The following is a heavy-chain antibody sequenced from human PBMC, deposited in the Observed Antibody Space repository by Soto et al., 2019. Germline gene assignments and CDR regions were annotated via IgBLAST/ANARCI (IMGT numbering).Heavy chain of an antibody. V-gene: IGHV3-73*01. CDR3: TRHPPPRLVGATNRYGMDV. Sequence: GGSLRLSCAASGLTFSGSAMNWVRQASGKGLEWVGRMRSKANSYATAYAASVKGRFTISRDDSKNTAYLQMNSLKTEDTAVYYCTRHPPPRLVGATNRYGMDVWGQGTTVTVSS. J-gene: IGHJ6*02. CDR2: MRSKANSYAT. CDR1: GLTFSGSA. D-gene: IGHD1-26*01.